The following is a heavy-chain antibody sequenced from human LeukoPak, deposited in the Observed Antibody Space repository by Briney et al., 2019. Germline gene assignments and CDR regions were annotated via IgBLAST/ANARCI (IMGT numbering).Heavy chain of an antibody. J-gene: IGHJ4*02. CDR1: GFTFSYYW. D-gene: IGHD2-21*02. CDR2: ITSSRIYI. CDR3: ARDGSRGNLVTAPDF. Sequence: GGSLRLSCAASGFTFSYYWMHWVRQAPGKGLVWVSSITSSRIYIYYADSVKGRFTISRDNAKNSLYLQMNSLRAEDTAVYYCARDGSRGNLVTAPDFWGQGTLVTVSS. V-gene: IGHV3-21*01.